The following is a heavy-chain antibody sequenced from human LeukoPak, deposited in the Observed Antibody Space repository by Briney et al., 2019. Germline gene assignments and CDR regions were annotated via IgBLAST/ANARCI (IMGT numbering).Heavy chain of an antibody. D-gene: IGHD6-19*01. CDR3: GSAPYSSGWYRFDY. CDR1: GYTFTGYY. CDR2: INPNSGGT. Sequence: ASVKVSCKASGYTFTGYYMHWVRQAPGQGLEWMGWINPNSGGTNYAQKFQGRVTMTRDTSISTAYMELSRLRSDDTAVYYCGSAPYSSGWYRFDYWGQGTLVTVSS. J-gene: IGHJ4*02. V-gene: IGHV1-2*02.